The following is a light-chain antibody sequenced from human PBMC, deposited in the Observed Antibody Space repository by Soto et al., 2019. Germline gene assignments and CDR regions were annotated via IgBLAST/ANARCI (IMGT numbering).Light chain of an antibody. Sequence: QLVLTQPPSVSGAPGQRVTISCTGSSSNIGAGYDVHWYQQLPGTAPKLLIYVNNNRPSGVPDRFSGSKSDTSASLAITGLQAEDEADYYCQSYDSGLSGSVFGGGTKLTVL. CDR2: VNN. CDR1: SSNIGAGYD. V-gene: IGLV1-40*01. J-gene: IGLJ2*01. CDR3: QSYDSGLSGSV.